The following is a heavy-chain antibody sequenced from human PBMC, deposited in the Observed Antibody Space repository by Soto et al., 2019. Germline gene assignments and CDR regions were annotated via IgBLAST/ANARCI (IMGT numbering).Heavy chain of an antibody. CDR3: ARERCSGGSCYYGMDV. J-gene: IGHJ6*02. D-gene: IGHD2-15*01. Sequence: PGGSLRLSCAASGFTFSSYEMNWVRQAPGKGLEWVSYISSSGSTIYYADSVKGRFTISRDNAKNSLYLQMNSLRAEYMAVYYCARERCSGGSCYYGMDVWGQGTTVTVSS. CDR1: GFTFSSYE. V-gene: IGHV3-48*03. CDR2: ISSSGSTI.